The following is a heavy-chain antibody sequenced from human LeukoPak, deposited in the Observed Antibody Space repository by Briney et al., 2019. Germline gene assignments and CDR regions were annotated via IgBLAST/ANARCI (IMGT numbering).Heavy chain of an antibody. D-gene: IGHD3-16*01. CDR1: GGSFSGYY. V-gene: IGHV4-34*01. CDR3: ARPNTWITEGFDS. CDR2: IYNSGST. J-gene: IGHJ5*01. Sequence: SETLSLTCAVYGGSFSGYYWSWIRQPPGKGLEWIASIYNSGSTFYNPSLKSRVALSVDTSKNQFSLKLMSVTAADTAVYYCARPNTWITEGFDSWGQGILVTVSS.